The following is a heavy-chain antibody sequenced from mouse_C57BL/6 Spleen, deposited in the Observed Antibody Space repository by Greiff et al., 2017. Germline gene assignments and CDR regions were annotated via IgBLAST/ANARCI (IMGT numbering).Heavy chain of an antibody. CDR2: ILPGCGST. J-gene: IGHJ4*01. V-gene: IGHV1-9*01. D-gene: IGHD1-3*01. CDR3: ARLVAQSYYYAMDY. Sequence: QVQLQQSGAELMKPGASVKLSCKATGYTFPGYWIEWVKQRPGNGLEWIGEILPGCGSTNYNEKFKGKATFTADTSSNTAYMQLSSLTTEDSAIYYCARLVAQSYYYAMDYWGQGTSVTVSS. CDR1: GYTFPGYW.